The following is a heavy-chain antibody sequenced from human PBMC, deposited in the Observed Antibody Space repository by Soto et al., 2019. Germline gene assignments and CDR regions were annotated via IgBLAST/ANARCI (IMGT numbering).Heavy chain of an antibody. J-gene: IGHJ4*02. D-gene: IGHD3-22*01. V-gene: IGHV4-30-4*01. Sequence: SETLSLTCTVSGGSISSGDYYWSWIRQPPGKGLEWIGYIYYSGSTYYNPSLKSRVTISVDTSKNQFSLKLSSVTAADTAAYYCARVDYDSSGYYAFGYWGQGTLVTVSS. CDR2: IYYSGST. CDR3: ARVDYDSSGYYAFGY. CDR1: GGSISSGDYY.